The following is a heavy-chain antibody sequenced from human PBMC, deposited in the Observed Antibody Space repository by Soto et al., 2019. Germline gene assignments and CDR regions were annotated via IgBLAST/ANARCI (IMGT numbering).Heavy chain of an antibody. CDR1: SGSISSSNW. Sequence: QVQLQESGPGLVKPSGTLSLTCAVSSGSISSSNWWSWVRQPPGKGLEWIGEIYHSGSTNYNPSLKSRVRISVDKSKNQFSLKLSSVTAADTAVYYCARARYYGSGSYYKGNYYYYYMDVWGKGTTVTVSS. CDR2: IYHSGST. D-gene: IGHD3-10*01. J-gene: IGHJ6*03. V-gene: IGHV4-4*02. CDR3: ARARYYGSGSYYKGNYYYYYMDV.